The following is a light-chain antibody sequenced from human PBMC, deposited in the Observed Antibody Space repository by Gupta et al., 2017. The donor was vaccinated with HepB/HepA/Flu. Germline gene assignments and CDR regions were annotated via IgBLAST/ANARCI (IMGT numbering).Light chain of an antibody. CDR3: QSYDRTLKAVV. J-gene: IGLJ2*01. Sequence: HSVLTRPPLVAGAPGQRVTTSCTGSSPNSGAGYNEHWYHQLPGKAPKLPIYDNINRPSGVPDRFSGSRSGTAASLAITGLQGEDEADYYCQSYDRTLKAVVFGAGTKLTVL. CDR1: SPNSGAGYN. V-gene: IGLV1-40*01. CDR2: DNI.